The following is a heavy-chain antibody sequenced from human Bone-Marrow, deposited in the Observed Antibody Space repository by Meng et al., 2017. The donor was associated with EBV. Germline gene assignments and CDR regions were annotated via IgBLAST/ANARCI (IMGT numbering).Heavy chain of an antibody. CDR3: ARESGRGYTPDY. CDR2: FLPILGAP. Sequence: QGQVVHSGPEVKKPGSSVKVSCKASGGAFRRSAISWVRQAPGQGLEWMGGFLPILGAPNYAETFQDRVTITADESTSTAYMELSSLRPDDTAVYYCARESGRGYTPDYWGQGTLVTVSS. D-gene: IGHD3-10*01. V-gene: IGHV1-69*01. J-gene: IGHJ4*02. CDR1: GGAFRRSA.